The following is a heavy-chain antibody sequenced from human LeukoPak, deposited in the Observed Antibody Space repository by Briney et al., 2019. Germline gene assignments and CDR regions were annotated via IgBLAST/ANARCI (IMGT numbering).Heavy chain of an antibody. CDR2: IYSGGST. D-gene: IGHD6-19*01. J-gene: IGHJ4*02. CDR1: GFADSSNY. Sequence: GGSLRLSCAASGFADSSNYMSWVRQAPGKGLEWVSGIYSGGSTYYADSVKGRFTISRDNSKNTLYLQMNSLRAEDTAVYYCARVRSYSSGDYDYWGQGTLVTVSS. V-gene: IGHV3-53*01. CDR3: ARVRSYSSGDYDY.